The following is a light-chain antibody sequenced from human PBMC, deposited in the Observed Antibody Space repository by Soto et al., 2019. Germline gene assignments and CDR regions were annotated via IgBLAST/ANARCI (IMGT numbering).Light chain of an antibody. J-gene: IGLJ1*01. V-gene: IGLV1-51*01. Sequence: VLTQPPSVSAAPGQRVTISCSGSSSNIGGNSVSWYRQLPGTAPKLLIYDDDKRPSGIPDRFSGSKSGTSATLGITGFQTGDEADYYCGSWDSSLSAYVFGTGTKVTVL. CDR2: DDD. CDR1: SSNIGGNS. CDR3: GSWDSSLSAYV.